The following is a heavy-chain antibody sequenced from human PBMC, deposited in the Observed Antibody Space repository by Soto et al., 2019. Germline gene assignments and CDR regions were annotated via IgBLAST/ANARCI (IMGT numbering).Heavy chain of an antibody. CDR1: GFTVSDRR. J-gene: IGHJ4*02. Sequence: VQLVETGGGLIQPGGSLRLSCVVSGFTVSDRRMTWVRQAPRQGLEWVADLYFYGSANYADSVRGRFTISKDDSENTVFLEMNNLRAEDTALYYCARVWTSESFFDYWGQGTLVTVSP. CDR2: LYFYGSA. D-gene: IGHD2-21*01. CDR3: ARVWTSESFFDY. V-gene: IGHV3-53*02.